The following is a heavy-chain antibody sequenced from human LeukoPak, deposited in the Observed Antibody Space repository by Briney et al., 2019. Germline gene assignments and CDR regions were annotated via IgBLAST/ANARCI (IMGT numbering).Heavy chain of an antibody. CDR1: GGSISSDNYY. J-gene: IGHJ6*03. CDR2: IYTSGST. D-gene: IGHD3-22*01. Sequence: SETLSLTGTVSGGSISSDNYYWSWIRQPAGKGLEWIGRIYTSGSTKYNPSLKSRVTMSVDTSKNQFSLKLSSVTAADTAVYYCARVQRRYDSSGYYYDHYYYYMDVWGKGATVTVSS. V-gene: IGHV4-61*02. CDR3: ARVQRRYDSSGYYYDHYYYYMDV.